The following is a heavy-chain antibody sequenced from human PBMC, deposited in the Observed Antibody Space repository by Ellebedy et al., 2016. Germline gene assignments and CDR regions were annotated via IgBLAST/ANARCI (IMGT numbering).Heavy chain of an antibody. CDR2: ISPDGNNQ. V-gene: IGHV3-30-3*01. D-gene: IGHD4-23*01. J-gene: IGHJ4*02. Sequence: GGSLRLXXAASGFIFSAYRMLWVRQASGKGLEWVAGISPDGNNQYYADSVKGRFTISRDNSKNTLYLEMSSLRPEDTAVYYCAREDGGGPFDYWGQGTLVTVSS. CDR1: GFIFSAYR. CDR3: AREDGGGPFDY.